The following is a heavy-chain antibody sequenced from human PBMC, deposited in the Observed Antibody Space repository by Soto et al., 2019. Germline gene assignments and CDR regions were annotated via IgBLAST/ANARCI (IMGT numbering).Heavy chain of an antibody. CDR3: ARDELYYDFWSGYFYYYGMDV. J-gene: IGHJ6*02. Sequence: QVQLVQSGAEVKKPGASVKVSCKASGYTFTSYAMHWVRQAPGQRLEWMGWINAGNGNTKYSQKFQGRVTITRETSASTAYMELSSLRSEDTAVYYCARDELYYDFWSGYFYYYGMDVWGQGTTVTVSS. CDR2: INAGNGNT. D-gene: IGHD3-3*01. V-gene: IGHV1-3*01. CDR1: GYTFTSYA.